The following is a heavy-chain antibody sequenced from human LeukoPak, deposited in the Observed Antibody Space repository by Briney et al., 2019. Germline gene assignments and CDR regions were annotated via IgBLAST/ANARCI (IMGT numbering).Heavy chain of an antibody. J-gene: IGHJ4*02. V-gene: IGHV4-59*01. CDR2: IYDSGST. D-gene: IGHD6-19*01. Sequence: SETLSLTCTVSGGSISSYYWSWIRQPPGKGLEWNGYIYDSGSTNYNPSLKSRVTISVDTSKNQFSLNLSSVTAADTAVYYCAGGSGWPHFDYWGQGALVTVSS. CDR3: AGGSGWPHFDY. CDR1: GGSISSYY.